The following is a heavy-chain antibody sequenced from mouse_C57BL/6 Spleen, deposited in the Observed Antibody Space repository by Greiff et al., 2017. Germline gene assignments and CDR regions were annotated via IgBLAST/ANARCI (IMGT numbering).Heavy chain of an antibody. CDR2: IDPEDGDT. Sequence: EVQLQQSGAELVRPGASVKLSCTASGFNIKDYYMHWVKQRPEQGLEWIGRIDPEDGDTEYAPQFQGKATMTADTSSNTAYLRLSSLTSEDTAVYYCTCITSVVLDDWGQGTTVTVSA. D-gene: IGHD1-1*01. CDR1: GFNIKDYY. V-gene: IGHV14-1*01. J-gene: IGHJ2*01. CDR3: TCITSVVLDD.